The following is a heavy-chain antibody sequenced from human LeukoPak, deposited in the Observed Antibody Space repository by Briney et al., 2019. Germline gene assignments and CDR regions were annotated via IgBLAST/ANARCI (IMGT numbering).Heavy chain of an antibody. CDR3: ARAGPAVAGTSFDY. D-gene: IGHD6-19*01. CDR1: GFTFSSYS. Sequence: GGSLRLSCAASGFTFSSYSMNWVRQAPGKGLEWVSSISSSSSYIYYADSVKGRFTISRDNAKNSLYLQMNSLRAEDTAVYYCARAGPAVAGTSFDYWGQGTLVTVSS. V-gene: IGHV3-21*01. CDR2: ISSSSSYI. J-gene: IGHJ4*02.